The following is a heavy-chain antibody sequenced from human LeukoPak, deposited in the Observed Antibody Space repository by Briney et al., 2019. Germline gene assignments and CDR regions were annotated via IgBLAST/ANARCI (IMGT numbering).Heavy chain of an antibody. CDR1: GFTFSSYS. V-gene: IGHV1-24*01. D-gene: IGHD1-26*01. Sequence: GGSLRLSCTASGFTFSSYSMHWVRQAPGKGLEWMGGFDPEDGETIYAQKFQGRVTMTEDTSTDTAYMELSSLRSEDTAVYYCATDDASSGSPGTLIAWGQGTLVTVSS. CDR3: ATDDASSGSPGTLIA. J-gene: IGHJ5*02. CDR2: FDPEDGET.